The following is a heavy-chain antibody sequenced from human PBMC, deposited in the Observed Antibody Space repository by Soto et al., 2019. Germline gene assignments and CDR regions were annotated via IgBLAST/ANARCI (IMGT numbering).Heavy chain of an antibody. CDR2: IYYSGST. V-gene: IGHV4-31*03. CDR3: ARAGHSSSTEGANWFDP. J-gene: IGHJ5*02. CDR1: SGSIISSGGYY. Sequence: TLSLTGTVSSGSIISSGGYYCSWIRQHPGKGLEWIGYIYYSGSTYYNPSLKSRVTISVDTSNNQFSLKLSSVTAADTAVYYCARAGHSSSTEGANWFDPWGQGTLVTVSS. D-gene: IGHD6-6*01.